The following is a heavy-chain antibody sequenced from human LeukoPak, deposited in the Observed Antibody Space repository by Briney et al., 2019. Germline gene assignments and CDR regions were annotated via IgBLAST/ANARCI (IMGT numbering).Heavy chain of an antibody. CDR2: IIPIFGTA. CDR1: GGTFSSYA. V-gene: IGHV1-69*05. CDR3: ARGARIEARPYYFDY. Sequence: ASVKVSCKASGGTFSSYAISWVRQAPGQGLEWMGGIIPIFGTANYAQKFQGRVTITTDESTSTAYMELSSLRSEDTAVYYCARGARIEARPYYFDYWGQGTLVSVSS. J-gene: IGHJ4*02. D-gene: IGHD6-6*01.